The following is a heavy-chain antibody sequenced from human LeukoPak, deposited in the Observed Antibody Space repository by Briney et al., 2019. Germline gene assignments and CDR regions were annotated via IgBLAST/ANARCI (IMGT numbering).Heavy chain of an antibody. D-gene: IGHD6-13*01. J-gene: IGHJ5*02. Sequence: PSETLSLTCSVSGDSVTNNYWSWIRQPAGKGLEWIARIIYTSGNTDYNPSLRSRVTISVDTSKNQFSLKVSSVTAADTAVYYCARDRGGNRWYNWYDVWGQGILVTVSS. CDR2: IIYTSGNT. CDR1: GDSVTNNY. V-gene: IGHV4-4*07. CDR3: ARDRGGNRWYNWYDV.